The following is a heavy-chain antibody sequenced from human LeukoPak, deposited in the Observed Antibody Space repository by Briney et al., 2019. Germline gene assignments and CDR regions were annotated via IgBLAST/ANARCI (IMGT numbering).Heavy chain of an antibody. CDR2: IYYSGST. Sequence: PSETLSLTCTVSGGSISSGDYYWSWIRQPPGKGLEWIGYIYYSGSTYYNPSLKSRVTISVDTSKNQFSLKLSSVTAADTAVYYCARAWFGESKGYGMDVWGQGTTVTVSS. J-gene: IGHJ6*02. V-gene: IGHV4-30-4*01. D-gene: IGHD3-10*01. CDR1: GGSISSGDYY. CDR3: ARAWFGESKGYGMDV.